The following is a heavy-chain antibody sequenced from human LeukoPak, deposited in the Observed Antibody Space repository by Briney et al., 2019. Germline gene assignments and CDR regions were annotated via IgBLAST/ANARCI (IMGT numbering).Heavy chain of an antibody. V-gene: IGHV4-59*01. CDR2: IYYSGST. D-gene: IGHD5-18*01. Sequence: SETLSLTCTVSGGSISSYYWSWIRQPPGKGLEWIGYIYYSGSTNYNPSLKSRVTISVDTSKNQFSLKLSSVTAADTAVYYCARDGGYSYGDPYYFDYWGQGTLVTVSS. J-gene: IGHJ4*02. CDR3: ARDGGYSYGDPYYFDY. CDR1: GGSISSYY.